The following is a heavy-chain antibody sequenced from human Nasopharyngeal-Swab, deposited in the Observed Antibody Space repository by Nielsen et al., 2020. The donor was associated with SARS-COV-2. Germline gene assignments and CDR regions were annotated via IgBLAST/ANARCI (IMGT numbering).Heavy chain of an antibody. CDR3: ATTYYDSSSYYYWFDP. V-gene: IGHV4-39*01. D-gene: IGHD3-22*01. Sequence: ESLRLSCTVSGGSISSSSYYWGWIRQPPGKGLEWIGSIYFSGSTYYNPSLKSRVTITVDTSKNQFSLKLSSVTAADTAVYYCATTYYDSSSYYYWFDPWGQGTLVTVSS. J-gene: IGHJ5*02. CDR1: GGSISSSSYY. CDR2: IYFSGST.